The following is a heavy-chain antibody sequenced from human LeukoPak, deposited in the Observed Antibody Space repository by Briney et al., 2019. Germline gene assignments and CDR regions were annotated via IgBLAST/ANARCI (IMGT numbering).Heavy chain of an antibody. D-gene: IGHD1-14*01. J-gene: IGHJ4*02. CDR2: IWYDGCRQ. CDR3: ARDLTGVGSGGDPIGY. CDR1: VFTFSSYG. V-gene: IGHV3-33*01. Sequence: GVSLRLSCAASVFTFSSYGMLGARQARGKGLEWLAVIWYDGCRQYYADSVKGRFTISRDNSKNTLYLQMNSLRVEDTAVYYCARDLTGVGSGGDPIGYWGQGTLVTVSS.